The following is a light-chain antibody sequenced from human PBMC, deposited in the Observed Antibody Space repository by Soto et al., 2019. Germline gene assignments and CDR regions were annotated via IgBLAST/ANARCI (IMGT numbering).Light chain of an antibody. CDR1: QSISIG. CDR3: QKYNSATST. J-gene: IGKJ5*01. Sequence: EIVMTQSPATLSVSPGETATLSCRASQSISIGLAWYRQKPGQAPRLLIYGASSRETGIPDRFTGSGSGTEFTRIISRLEPEDVATYYCQKYNSATSTFGQGTRLEIK. V-gene: IGKV3-15*01. CDR2: GAS.